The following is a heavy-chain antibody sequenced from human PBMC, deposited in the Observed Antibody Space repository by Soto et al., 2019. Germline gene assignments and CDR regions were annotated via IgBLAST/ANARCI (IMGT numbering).Heavy chain of an antibody. Sequence: GGSLRLSCAASGFTFSSYEMNWVRQALGKGLEWVSYISSSGSTIYYADSVKGRFTISRDNAKNSLYLQMNSLRAEDTAVYYCARVTYYDFWSHGMDVWGQGTTVTVSS. CDR3: ARVTYYDFWSHGMDV. D-gene: IGHD3-3*01. V-gene: IGHV3-48*03. CDR2: ISSSGSTI. J-gene: IGHJ6*02. CDR1: GFTFSSYE.